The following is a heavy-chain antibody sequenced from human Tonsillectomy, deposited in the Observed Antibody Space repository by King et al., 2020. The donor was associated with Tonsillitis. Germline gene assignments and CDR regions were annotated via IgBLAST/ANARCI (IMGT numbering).Heavy chain of an antibody. CDR2: IDWDDDK. D-gene: IGHD1-14*01. CDR3: ARSPLEVGTPDYYFGMDV. V-gene: IGHV2-70*11. J-gene: IGHJ6*02. CDR1: GFSLSTSGMC. Sequence: TLKESGPALVKPTQTLTLTCTFSGFSLSTSGMCVSWIRQPPGKALEWLARIDWDDDKYYTTSLKTRLSISKDTSKNQVVLRMTNMDPEDTATYYCARSPLEVGTPDYYFGMDVWGQGTTVTVSS.